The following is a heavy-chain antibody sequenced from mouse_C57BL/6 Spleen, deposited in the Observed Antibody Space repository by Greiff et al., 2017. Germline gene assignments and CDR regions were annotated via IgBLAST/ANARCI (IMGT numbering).Heavy chain of an antibody. CDR3: ARKDSSSYFDY. CDR2: IYPGDGDT. J-gene: IGHJ2*01. Sequence: QVQLQQSGPELVKPGASVTISCKASGYAFSSSWMNWVKQRPGKGLEWIGRIYPGDGDTNYNGKFKGKATLTADKSSSTAYMQLSSLTSEDSAVYFCARKDSSSYFDYWGQGTTLTVSS. CDR1: GYAFSSSW. D-gene: IGHD1-1*01. V-gene: IGHV1-82*01.